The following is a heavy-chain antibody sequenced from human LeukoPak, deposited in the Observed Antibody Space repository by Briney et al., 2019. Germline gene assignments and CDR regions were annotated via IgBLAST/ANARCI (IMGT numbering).Heavy chain of an antibody. D-gene: IGHD3-22*01. V-gene: IGHV4-34*01. CDR2: INHSGNT. J-gene: IGHJ3*02. Sequence: PSETLSLTCAVYGGSFSGYYWSWIRQPPGKGLGWIGEINHSGNTNYNPSLKSRVTISVDTAKNQVSLKLNSVPAADTAVYYCAREGGYYGSSGYHDAFDIWGQGTMVTVSS. CDR3: AREGGYYGSSGYHDAFDI. CDR1: GGSFSGYY.